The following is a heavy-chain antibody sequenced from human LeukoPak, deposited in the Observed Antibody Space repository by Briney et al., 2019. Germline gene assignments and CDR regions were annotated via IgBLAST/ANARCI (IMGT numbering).Heavy chain of an antibody. D-gene: IGHD3-10*01. CDR3: TTGFRGSGSYIGVDY. CDR2: IKSKTDGGTT. V-gene: IGHV3-15*01. Sequence: PGGSLRLSCAASGFTFSNAWMSWVRQAPGKGLEWVGRIKSKTDGGTTDYAAPVKGRFTISRDDSKNTLYLQMNSLKTEDTAVYYCTTGFRGSGSYIGVDYWGQGTLVTVSS. CDR1: GFTFSNAW. J-gene: IGHJ4*02.